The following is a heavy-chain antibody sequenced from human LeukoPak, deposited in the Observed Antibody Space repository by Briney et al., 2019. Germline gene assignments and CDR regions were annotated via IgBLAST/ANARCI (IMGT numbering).Heavy chain of an antibody. Sequence: GGSLRLSCAASGFAFSSSDIHWVRQAPGNGLEWVSFIRYDGSDENYADSVKGRFTISRDNSKNTLYLQMNSLTTEDTAVYYCAKAPLFDYWGQGTQVNVS. CDR1: GFAFSSSD. CDR2: IRYDGSDE. CDR3: AKAPLFDY. V-gene: IGHV3-30*02. J-gene: IGHJ4*02.